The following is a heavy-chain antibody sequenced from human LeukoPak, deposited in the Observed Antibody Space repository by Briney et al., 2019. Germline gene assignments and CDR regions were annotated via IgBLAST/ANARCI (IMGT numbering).Heavy chain of an antibody. V-gene: IGHV1-2*02. Sequence: GASVKVSCKASGYTFTGYYMHWVRQAPGQGLEWMGWINPNSGGTNYAQEFQGRVTMTRDTSISTAYMELSRLRSEDTAVYYCATARKMVRQPKFRNNWFDPWGQGTLVTVSS. J-gene: IGHJ5*02. CDR3: ATARKMVRQPKFRNNWFDP. D-gene: IGHD3-10*01. CDR2: INPNSGGT. CDR1: GYTFTGYY.